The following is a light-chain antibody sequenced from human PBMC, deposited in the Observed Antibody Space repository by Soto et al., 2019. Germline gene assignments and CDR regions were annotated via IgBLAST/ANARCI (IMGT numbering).Light chain of an antibody. V-gene: IGKV4-1*01. CDR3: QQYYSTPHA. Sequence: DIVMTQSPDSLAVSLGERATINCKSSQSVLYSSNNKNYLAWYQKKPGQPPKLVIYCASTRESGVPDRFSGSGSGTDFTLTISSLQAEDVAVYYGQQYYSTPHAFGQGTKLEIK. CDR1: QSVLYSSNNKNY. CDR2: CAS. J-gene: IGKJ2*01.